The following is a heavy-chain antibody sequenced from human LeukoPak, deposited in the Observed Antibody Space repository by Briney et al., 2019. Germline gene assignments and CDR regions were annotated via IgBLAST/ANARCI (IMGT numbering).Heavy chain of an antibody. Sequence: SETLSLTCTVSGGSISGYYWSWIRQPPGTGLEWIGDIYYSGSTNYDPSLKSRVTISVDTSKNQFSLKLSSVTAADTAVYYCAREGGPAMVTFDYWGQGTLVTVSS. J-gene: IGHJ4*02. CDR2: IYYSGST. CDR3: AREGGPAMVTFDY. V-gene: IGHV4-59*01. CDR1: GGSISGYY. D-gene: IGHD5-18*01.